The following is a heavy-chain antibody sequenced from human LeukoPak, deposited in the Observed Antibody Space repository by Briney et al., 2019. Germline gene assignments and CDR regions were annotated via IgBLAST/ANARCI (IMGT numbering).Heavy chain of an antibody. J-gene: IGHJ4*02. CDR3: AKKSVRGGATVSPSDY. D-gene: IGHD1-26*01. Sequence: GESLRLSYAASGFTFSDYGMRWVRQAPGKGLEWVSVISWDDGSTKYYADSVKGRFTISRDNSKNTLYLQMNGLRADDSAVYYCAKKSVRGGATVSPSDYWGQGTLVTVSS. V-gene: IGHV3-30*18. CDR2: ISWDDGSTK. CDR1: GFTFSDYG.